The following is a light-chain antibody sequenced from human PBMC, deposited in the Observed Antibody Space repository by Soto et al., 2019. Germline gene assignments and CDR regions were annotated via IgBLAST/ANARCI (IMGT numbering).Light chain of an antibody. CDR2: AAS. Sequence: IQITQSPSSLSALVGDRVNIAFRASQDIRNDLGWYQKKPGKAPELLIYAASTLQSGVPSRFSGSGSGTDFTLTISSLQPDDFATYYCQHYNSYSEAFGQGTKVDVK. CDR1: QDIRND. V-gene: IGKV1-6*02. J-gene: IGKJ1*01. CDR3: QHYNSYSEA.